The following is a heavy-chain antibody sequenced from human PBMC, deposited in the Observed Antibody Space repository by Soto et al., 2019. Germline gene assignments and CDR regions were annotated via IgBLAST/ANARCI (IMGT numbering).Heavy chain of an antibody. V-gene: IGHV4-31*03. Sequence: SETLSLTCTFSGVSISSGGYYWNWIRQHPGKGLEWIGYIYYIGSTYYNPSLKSRVTISLHTSKNQFSLELSSVTAADTAVYYCARGLITGSQYSGGWYYFDSWGQGTQVTVSS. CDR3: ARGLITGSQYSGGWYYFDS. D-gene: IGHD1-26*01. J-gene: IGHJ4*02. CDR2: IYYIGST. CDR1: GVSISSGGYY.